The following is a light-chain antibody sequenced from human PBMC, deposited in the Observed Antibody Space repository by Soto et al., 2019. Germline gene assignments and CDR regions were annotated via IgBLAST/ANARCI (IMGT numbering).Light chain of an antibody. CDR3: SSCTSTNVYV. Sequence: QSALPQPASVSGSPGQSITISCTGTSSDVGAYNYVSWYQQHPGEAPKLLIYDVSNRPSGVSNRFSGSKSGNTASLTISGLQAEDEADYYCSSCTSTNVYVFATGTKVTVL. CDR2: DVS. J-gene: IGLJ1*01. CDR1: SSDVGAYNY. V-gene: IGLV2-14*03.